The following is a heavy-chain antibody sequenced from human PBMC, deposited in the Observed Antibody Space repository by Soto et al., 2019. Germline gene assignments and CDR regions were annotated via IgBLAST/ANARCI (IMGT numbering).Heavy chain of an antibody. J-gene: IGHJ4*02. CDR2: IYYSGST. Sequence: SETLSLTCTVSGGSISSSSYYWVWIRQPPGKGLEWIGSIYYSGSTYYNPSLKSRVTISVDTSKNQFSLKLSSVTAADTAVYYCATFRYSSGWYSPYYFDYWGQGTLVTVSS. D-gene: IGHD6-19*01. V-gene: IGHV4-39*01. CDR1: GGSISSSSYY. CDR3: ATFRYSSGWYSPYYFDY.